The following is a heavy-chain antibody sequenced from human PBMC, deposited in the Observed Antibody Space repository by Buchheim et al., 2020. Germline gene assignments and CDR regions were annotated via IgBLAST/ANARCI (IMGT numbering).Heavy chain of an antibody. V-gene: IGHV4-59*08. D-gene: IGHD2-15*01. CDR1: GGSISSYY. J-gene: IGHJ4*02. CDR2: IYYSGST. CDR3: ATLGYCSGGSCYPYYFDY. Sequence: QVQLQESGPGLVKPSETLSLTCTVSGGSISSYYWSWIRQPPGKGLEWIGYIYYSGSTNYNPSLKSRVTISVDTSKNQLSLKLSSVTAADTAVYYCATLGYCSGGSCYPYYFDYWGQGTL.